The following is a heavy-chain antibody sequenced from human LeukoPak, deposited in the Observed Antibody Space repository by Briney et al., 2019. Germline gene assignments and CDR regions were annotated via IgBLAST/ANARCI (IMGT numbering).Heavy chain of an antibody. CDR1: GFTFDDYA. D-gene: IGHD6-6*01. J-gene: IGHJ4*02. Sequence: GGSLRLSCAASGFTFDDYAMHWVRQAPGKGLEWVSGISWNSGSIGYADSVKGRFTISRDNAKNSLYLQMSSLRAEDTALYYCAKAPRLLQLVFDYWGQGTLVTVSS. CDR2: ISWNSGSI. CDR3: AKAPRLLQLVFDY. V-gene: IGHV3-9*01.